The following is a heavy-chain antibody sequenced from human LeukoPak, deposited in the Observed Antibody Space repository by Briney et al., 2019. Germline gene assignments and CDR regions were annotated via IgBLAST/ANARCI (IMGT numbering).Heavy chain of an antibody. V-gene: IGHV3-15*07. D-gene: IGHD3-22*01. Sequence: GGSLGLSCATSGFTFSNAWMNWVRQAPGKGLEWVGRIRSNSDGGTIDYAAPVKGRFTLSREDSKTTLYLQMNSLQTEDTAVYYCATDFYDSTWGQGTLVTVSS. CDR2: IRSNSDGGTI. CDR3: ATDFYDST. CDR1: GFTFSNAW. J-gene: IGHJ5*02.